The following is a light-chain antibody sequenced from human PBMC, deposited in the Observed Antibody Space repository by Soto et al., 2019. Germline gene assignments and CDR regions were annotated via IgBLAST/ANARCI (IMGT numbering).Light chain of an antibody. J-gene: IGKJ3*01. V-gene: IGKV1-39*01. CDR2: AAS. Sequence: DIQMTQSPSSLSAYVGDRVIITCGASQSIRKYLNWYQHKPGKVPTLLIYAASSLQSGVPSRFSGSGSGTDFTLAISSLQPDDFATYYCQQSYRAPLTFGPGTKVDIK. CDR1: QSIRKY. CDR3: QQSYRAPLT.